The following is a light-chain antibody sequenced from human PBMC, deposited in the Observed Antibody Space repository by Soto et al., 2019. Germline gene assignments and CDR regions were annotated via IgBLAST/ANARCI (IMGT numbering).Light chain of an antibody. CDR1: RSNIGADYD. CDR2: GNF. V-gene: IGLV1-40*01. J-gene: IGLJ3*02. CDR3: QSYDVRLNSWV. Sequence: QAVVTQPPSVSGAPGQGVTISCTGSRSNIGADYDVHWYQQFPGTAPKLVIYGNFNRPSGVPDRFSGSKSVSSASLHITGLQAEDEADYYCQSYDVRLNSWVFGGGTKLTVL.